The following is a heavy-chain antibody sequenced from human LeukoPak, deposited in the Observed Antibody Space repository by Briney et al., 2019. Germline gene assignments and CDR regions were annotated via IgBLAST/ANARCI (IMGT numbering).Heavy chain of an antibody. Sequence: GGSLRLSCAASGFTFSSYAVSWVRQAPGKGLEWVSAISGSGGSTYYADSVKGRFTISRDNSKNTLYLQMNSLRAEDTAVYYCAKDLSGSWPHRPYDYWGQGTLVTVSS. V-gene: IGHV3-23*01. CDR2: ISGSGGST. CDR3: AKDLSGSWPHRPYDY. J-gene: IGHJ4*02. D-gene: IGHD6-13*01. CDR1: GFTFSSYA.